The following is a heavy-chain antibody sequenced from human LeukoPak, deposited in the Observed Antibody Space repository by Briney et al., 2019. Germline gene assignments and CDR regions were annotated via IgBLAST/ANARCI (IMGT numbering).Heavy chain of an antibody. Sequence: GGSLRLSCAASGFTISSYAMHWVRQATGKGLEWVAVISYDGSNKYYADSVKGRFTISRDNSKNTLYLQMNSLRAEDTAVYYCARDRGSGWYLYYYYYGMDVWGQGTTVTVSS. CDR2: ISYDGSNK. D-gene: IGHD6-19*01. J-gene: IGHJ6*02. V-gene: IGHV3-30-3*01. CDR3: ARDRGSGWYLYYYYYGMDV. CDR1: GFTISSYA.